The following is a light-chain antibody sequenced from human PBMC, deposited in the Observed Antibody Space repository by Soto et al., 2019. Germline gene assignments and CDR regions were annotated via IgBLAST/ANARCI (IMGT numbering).Light chain of an antibody. V-gene: IGKV3-20*01. CDR1: QSVASSF. Sequence: EIVLTQSPGTLSLSPGERATLSCRASQSVASSFLAWYQHKPGQAPRLLIYGASIRATGIPDRFSGSGSGTDFTLTISRLEPEDFAVYYCQQYGSSPRTFGQGTKVESK. J-gene: IGKJ1*01. CDR2: GAS. CDR3: QQYGSSPRT.